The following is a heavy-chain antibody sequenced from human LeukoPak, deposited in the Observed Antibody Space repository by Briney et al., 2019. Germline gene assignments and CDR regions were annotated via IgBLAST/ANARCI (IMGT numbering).Heavy chain of an antibody. D-gene: IGHD3-16*01. CDR1: GYTFTSYG. CDR3: ARGHTFGGLRSPFDY. Sequence: GASVKVSCKASGYTFTSYGISWVRQAPGQGLEWMGGIIPIFGTANYAQKFQGRVTITADKSTSTAYMELSSLRSEDTAVYYCARGHTFGGLRSPFDYWGQGTLVTVSS. J-gene: IGHJ4*02. V-gene: IGHV1-69*06. CDR2: IIPIFGTA.